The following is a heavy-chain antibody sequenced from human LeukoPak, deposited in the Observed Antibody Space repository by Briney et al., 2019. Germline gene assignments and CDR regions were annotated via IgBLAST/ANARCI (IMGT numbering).Heavy chain of an antibody. CDR1: GFTFSSYA. CDR3: AKEIEVTTLPYYFDY. J-gene: IGHJ4*02. V-gene: IGHV3-23*01. CDR2: ISGSGGST. Sequence: PGGSLRLSCAASGFTFSSYAMSWVRQAPGKGLEWVSAISGSGGSTYYADSVKGRFTISRDNSKNTLYLQMNSLRAEDTAVYYRAKEIEVTTLPYYFDYWGQGTLVTVSS. D-gene: IGHD4-17*01.